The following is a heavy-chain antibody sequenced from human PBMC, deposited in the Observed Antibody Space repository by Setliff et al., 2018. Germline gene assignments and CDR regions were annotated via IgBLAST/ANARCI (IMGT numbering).Heavy chain of an antibody. Sequence: SETLSLTCTVSGGSISSGDCYWSWIRQPPGKGLEWIGYIYYSGSTYYNPSLKSRVTISVDTSKNQFSLKLSSVTAADTAVYYCARGGEGALGIPYYGMDVWGRGTTVTVSS. CDR2: IYYSGST. V-gene: IGHV4-30-4*08. CDR3: ARGGEGALGIPYYGMDV. J-gene: IGHJ6*02. D-gene: IGHD2-21*01. CDR1: GGSISSGDCY.